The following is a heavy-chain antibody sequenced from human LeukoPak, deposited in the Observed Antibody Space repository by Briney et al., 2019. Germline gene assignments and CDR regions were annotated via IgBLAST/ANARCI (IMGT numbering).Heavy chain of an antibody. CDR1: GFTFSSYA. CDR3: AKDSSGYYYGLGKYDKEHCSDY. D-gene: IGHD3-22*01. J-gene: IGHJ4*02. V-gene: IGHV3-23*01. CDR2: ISGSGGST. Sequence: PGGSLRLSCAAAGFTFSSYAMSWVRQAPGKGLEWVSAISGSGGSTYYVDSVKGRFTISRDNSKNTLYLQMNSLRAEDTAIYYCAKDSSGYYYGLGKYDKEHCSDYCGQGTLVTVSS.